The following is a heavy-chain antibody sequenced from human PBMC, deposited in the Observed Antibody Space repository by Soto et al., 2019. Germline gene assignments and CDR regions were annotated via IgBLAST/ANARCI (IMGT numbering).Heavy chain of an antibody. V-gene: IGHV1-18*01. CDR2: ISGYNANT. D-gene: IGHD3-16*01. Sequence: QVQLVQSGAEVKKPGASVKVSCKASGYSLTRYGISWVRQAPGQGLEWMGWISGYNANTNYPENLQGRVTMTTDTSTSTAYMEVRNLISDDTAVYYCARMGDVPYYYYGLDVWGPGTTVTVSS. CDR1: GYSLTRYG. CDR3: ARMGDVPYYYYGLDV. J-gene: IGHJ6*02.